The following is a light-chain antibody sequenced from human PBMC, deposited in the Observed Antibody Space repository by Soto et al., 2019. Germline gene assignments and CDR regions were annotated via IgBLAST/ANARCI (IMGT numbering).Light chain of an antibody. CDR1: SSDVGAYDY. Sequence: QSALTQRASVSGAPGHSITISCTGTSSDVGAYDYVSWYQQHPDKAPTLMIYEVSTRPSGVSNRFSGSKSVNTATLTISGLQADDEADYYCTSHTSSSTRVFGTGTKLTVL. V-gene: IGLV2-14*03. CDR3: TSHTSSSTRV. J-gene: IGLJ1*01. CDR2: EVS.